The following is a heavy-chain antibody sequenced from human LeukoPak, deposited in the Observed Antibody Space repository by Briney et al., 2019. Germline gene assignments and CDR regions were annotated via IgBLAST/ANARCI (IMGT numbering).Heavy chain of an antibody. CDR1: GGSVSTSDYY. Sequence: ASETLSLTCTVSGGSVSTSDYYWGWIRQSPVKGLEWIGDVFYTGKTNYNPSLRGRATISIDASKNQFSLKLTYVTAADTAVYYCARVFDSWGQGTLVTVSS. CDR3: ARVFDS. J-gene: IGHJ4*02. V-gene: IGHV4-39*07. CDR2: VFYTGKT.